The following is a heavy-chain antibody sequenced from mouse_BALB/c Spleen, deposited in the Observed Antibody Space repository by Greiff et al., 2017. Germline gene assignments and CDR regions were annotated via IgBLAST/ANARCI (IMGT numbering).Heavy chain of an antibody. CDR2: ISSGSSTI. V-gene: IGHV5-17*02. CDR3: ASSDY. CDR1: GFTFSSFG. Sequence: EVMLVESGGGLVQPGGSRKLSCAASGFTFSSFGMHWVRQAPEKGLEWVAYISSGSSTIYYADTVKGRFTISRDNPKNTLFLQMTSLRSEDTAMYYCASSDYWGQGTSVTVSS. J-gene: IGHJ4*01.